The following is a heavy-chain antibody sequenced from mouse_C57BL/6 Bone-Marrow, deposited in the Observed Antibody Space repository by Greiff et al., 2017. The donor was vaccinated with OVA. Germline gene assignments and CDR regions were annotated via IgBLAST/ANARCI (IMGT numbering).Heavy chain of an antibody. J-gene: IGHJ1*03. CDR1: GYTFTSYG. V-gene: IGHV1-81*01. D-gene: IGHD1-1*02. CDR3: ARWRGGYYGYFDV. Sequence: QVPLQQSGAELARPGASVKLSCKASGYTFTSYGISWVKQRTGQGLEWIGEIYPRSGNTYYNEKFKGKATLTAHKSSSTAYMGLRSLTSEDSAVYFCARWRGGYYGYFDVWGTGTTVTVSS. CDR2: IYPRSGNT.